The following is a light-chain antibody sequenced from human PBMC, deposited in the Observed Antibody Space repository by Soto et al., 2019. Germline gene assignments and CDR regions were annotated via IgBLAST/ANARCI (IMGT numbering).Light chain of an antibody. Sequence: SYELTQPPSVSVSPGQTASITCSGDKLGDKYACWYQQKPGQSPVLVIYQDSKRPSGIPERFSGSNSGNTATLTISGTQAMDEADYYSQASDSNTGVFGGGTNVTVL. CDR2: QDS. CDR1: KLGDKY. J-gene: IGLJ2*01. CDR3: QASDSNTGV. V-gene: IGLV3-1*01.